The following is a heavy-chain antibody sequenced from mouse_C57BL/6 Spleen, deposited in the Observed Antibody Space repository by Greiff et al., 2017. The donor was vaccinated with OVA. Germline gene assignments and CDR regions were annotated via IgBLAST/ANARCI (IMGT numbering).Heavy chain of an antibody. CDR2: IYPSDSET. CDR1: GYTFTSYW. J-gene: IGHJ3*01. D-gene: IGHD2-3*01. Sequence: QVQLKQPGAELVRPGSSVKLSCKASGYTFTSYWMDWVKQRPGQGLEWIGNIYPSDSETHYNQKFKDKATLTVDKSSSTAYMQLSSLTSEDSAVYYCARRGLLPFAYWGQGTLVTVSA. V-gene: IGHV1-61*01. CDR3: ARRGLLPFAY.